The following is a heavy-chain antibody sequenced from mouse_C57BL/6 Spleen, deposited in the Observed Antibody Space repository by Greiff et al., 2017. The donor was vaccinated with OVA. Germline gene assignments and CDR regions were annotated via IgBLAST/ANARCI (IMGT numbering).Heavy chain of an antibody. J-gene: IGHJ4*01. D-gene: IGHD2-5*01. CDR2: IDTSDSYT. CDR3: AKAYFSNYGGYYAIDY. Sequence: VQLQQSGAELVMPGASVKLSCKASGYTFTSYWMHWVKQRPGQGLEWIGEIDTSDSYTNYNPKLKGKSKLTVDKSSSTAYMQLSNLTSQNSAVYYYAKAYFSNYGGYYAIDYWGQGTSVTVSS. CDR1: GYTFTSYW. V-gene: IGHV1-69*01.